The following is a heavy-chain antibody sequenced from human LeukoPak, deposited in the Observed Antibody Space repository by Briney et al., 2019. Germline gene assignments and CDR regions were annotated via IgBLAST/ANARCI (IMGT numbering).Heavy chain of an antibody. CDR1: GFTFSSYG. V-gene: IGHV3-23*01. CDR3: AKRVIHAVAGYFDY. Sequence: PGGSLRLSCAASGFTFSSYGMSWVRQAPGKGLEWVSAISGSGGSTYYADSVKGRFTISRDNSKNTLYLQMNSLRAEDTAVYYCAKRVIHAVAGYFDYWGQGTLITVSS. CDR2: ISGSGGST. D-gene: IGHD2/OR15-2a*01. J-gene: IGHJ4*02.